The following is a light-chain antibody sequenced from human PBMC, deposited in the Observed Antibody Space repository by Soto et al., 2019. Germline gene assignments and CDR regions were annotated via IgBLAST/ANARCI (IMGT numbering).Light chain of an antibody. CDR2: GSS. CDR3: PPYASSTPWP. Sequence: EKVLKQSPYALSLSPGEKATLSFRASQTIPRNFLAWFQQKPGQAPRLLIYGSSNRPSGIPDRFSGGGSRTDFTLTISRLEPEDFAVYYCPPYASSTPWPSAQGTKVDIK. J-gene: IGKJ1*01. CDR1: QTIPRNF. V-gene: IGKV3-20*01.